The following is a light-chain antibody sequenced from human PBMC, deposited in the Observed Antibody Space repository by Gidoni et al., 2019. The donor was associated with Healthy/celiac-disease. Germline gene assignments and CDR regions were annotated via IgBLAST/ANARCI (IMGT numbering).Light chain of an antibody. CDR2: AAS. V-gene: IGKV1-39*01. CDR3: QQCYSTPRT. Sequence: DIQMTQSPSSLSASVGDRVTITCRASPSISSYLNWSQQKPGKAPKLLIYAASSLQSGVPSRFSGSGSGTDFTLTISSLQPEDFATYYCQQCYSTPRTFGQGTKVEIK. J-gene: IGKJ1*01. CDR1: PSISSY.